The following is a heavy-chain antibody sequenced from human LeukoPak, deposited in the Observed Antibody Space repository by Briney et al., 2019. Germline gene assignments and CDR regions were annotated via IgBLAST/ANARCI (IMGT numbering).Heavy chain of an antibody. V-gene: IGHV3-48*01. CDR3: ARVPQGAAAGRGAFDI. Sequence: GGSLRLSCAASRFTFSSNTMNWVRQAPGRGLEWVSSISSTSSSIYYADSVKGRFTISRDNSKNTLYLQMNSLRAEDTAVYYCARVPQGAAAGRGAFDIWGQGTMVTVSS. J-gene: IGHJ3*02. CDR2: ISSTSSSI. D-gene: IGHD6-13*01. CDR1: RFTFSSNT.